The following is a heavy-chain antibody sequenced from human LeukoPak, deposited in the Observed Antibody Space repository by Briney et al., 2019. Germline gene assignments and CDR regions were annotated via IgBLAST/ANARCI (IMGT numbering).Heavy chain of an antibody. CDR2: IYYSGST. Sequence: SETLSLTCTVSGGSISSSSYSWGWIRQPPGKGLEWIGSIYYSGSTYYNPSLKSRVTISVDTSKNQFSLKLSSVTAADTAVYYCARHSFNWGLDYWGQGTLVTVSS. CDR3: ARHSFNWGLDY. J-gene: IGHJ4*02. D-gene: IGHD7-27*01. CDR1: GGSISSSSYS. V-gene: IGHV4-39*01.